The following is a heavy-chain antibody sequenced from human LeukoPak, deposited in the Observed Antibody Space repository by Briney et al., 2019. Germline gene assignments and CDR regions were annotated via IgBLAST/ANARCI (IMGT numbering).Heavy chain of an antibody. CDR1: GGSISSSNYY. CDR3: ARGKVRIAARYDI. CDR2: IYYSGST. J-gene: IGHJ3*02. Sequence: PSETLSLTCTVSGGSISSSNYYWGWIRQPPGKGLDWIGSIYYSGSTYYNPSLKSRVTISVDTSKNQFSLKLSSVTAADTAVYYCARGKVRIAARYDIWGQGTMVTVSS. V-gene: IGHV4-39*07. D-gene: IGHD6-6*01.